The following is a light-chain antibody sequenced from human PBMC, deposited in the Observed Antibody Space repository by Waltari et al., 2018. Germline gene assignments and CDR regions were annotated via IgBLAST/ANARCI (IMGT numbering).Light chain of an antibody. Sequence: QSVLTQPPSVSGAPGQRVTISCTGSSSNIGAGYDVHWYQQFPGTAPRLLIRANNNRPSGVPDRFSGSTSGTSASLAVTGLQAEDEADYFCQSCDSSLSSHVFGTGTKVTVL. CDR2: ANN. CDR1: SSNIGAGYD. CDR3: QSCDSSLSSHV. V-gene: IGLV1-40*01. J-gene: IGLJ1*01.